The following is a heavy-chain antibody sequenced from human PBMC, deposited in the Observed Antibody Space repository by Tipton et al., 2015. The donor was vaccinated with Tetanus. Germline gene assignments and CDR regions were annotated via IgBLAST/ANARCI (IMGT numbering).Heavy chain of an antibody. Sequence: TLSLTCTVSGGSINSGGYFWNWIRQYPGKGLEWIGYFYSIGDTYYNPSLKSRVSISVDTSQNQFSLKLSSVTAADTAIYYCASGYRFCSSTSCREFYFNFWGQGALVAVS. D-gene: IGHD2-2*01. CDR3: ASGYRFCSSTSCREFYFNF. J-gene: IGHJ4*02. CDR2: FYSIGDT. V-gene: IGHV4-31*03. CDR1: GGSINSGGYF.